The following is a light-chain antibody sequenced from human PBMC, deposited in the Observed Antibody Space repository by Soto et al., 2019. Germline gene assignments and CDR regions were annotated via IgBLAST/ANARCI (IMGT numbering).Light chain of an antibody. Sequence: DIPMTQSPSTLSASVGDRVTIPCRASQSISSWVAWYQQKPGKGPKLLIYKASHLESGVPSRFSGSGSGTEFTLTISSLQPGDFATYYCQHYNTYPWTFGHGTKVDI. J-gene: IGKJ1*01. CDR2: KAS. V-gene: IGKV1-5*03. CDR1: QSISSW. CDR3: QHYNTYPWT.